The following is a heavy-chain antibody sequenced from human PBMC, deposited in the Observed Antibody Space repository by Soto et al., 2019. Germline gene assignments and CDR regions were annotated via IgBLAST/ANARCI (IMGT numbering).Heavy chain of an antibody. V-gene: IGHV3-23*01. CDR1: GFTFSSYA. CDR2: ISGSGGST. Sequence: GGSLRLSCAASGFTFSSYAMSWVRQAPGKGLEWVSAISGSGGSTYYADSVKGRFTISRDNSKNTLYLQMNSLRAEDTAVYYCAKDSISGWYPLNWFDPWGQGTLVTVSS. D-gene: IGHD6-19*01. J-gene: IGHJ5*02. CDR3: AKDSISGWYPLNWFDP.